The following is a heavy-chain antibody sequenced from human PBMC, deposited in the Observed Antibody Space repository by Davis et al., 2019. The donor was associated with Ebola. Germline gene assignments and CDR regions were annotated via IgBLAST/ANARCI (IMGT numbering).Heavy chain of an antibody. CDR1: GGSFSGYY. CDR2: INHTGST. D-gene: IGHD3-3*01. V-gene: IGHV4-34*01. J-gene: IGHJ3*01. CDR3: ARGGSRLLEWTL. Sequence: SETLSLTFPLYGGSFSGYYWSWIPQPPGKGLEWIGEINHTGSTTYHPALKSRVTISVDMSNNQLSLRLTSVTAADTAVYYCARGGSRLLEWTLWGQGAMVTVSS.